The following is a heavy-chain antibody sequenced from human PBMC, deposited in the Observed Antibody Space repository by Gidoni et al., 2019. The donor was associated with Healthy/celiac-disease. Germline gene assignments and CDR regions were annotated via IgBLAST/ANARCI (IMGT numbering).Heavy chain of an antibody. V-gene: IGHV3-21*01. J-gene: IGHJ5*01. CDR3: EREEEKGVVVTADSDS. CDR1: VFTLSSYI. Sequence: VQLVESGGGLVKPGGSLSISCAASVFTLSSYIMNWVRQAQGKGLELVSSISRYRSYIYYADSVKGRCTITRDNAKNSLYLQMNSLRAEDTVGYYCEREEEKGVVVTADSDSWGQGTLVIVSS. CDR2: ISRYRSYI. D-gene: IGHD2-2*01.